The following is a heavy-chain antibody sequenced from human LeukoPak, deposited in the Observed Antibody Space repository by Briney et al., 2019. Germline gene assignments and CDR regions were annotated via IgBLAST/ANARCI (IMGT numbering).Heavy chain of an antibody. V-gene: IGHV3-49*04. CDR2: IRSKAYGGTT. CDR3: TRGNGMITFGGVIVMDH. J-gene: IGHJ4*02. D-gene: IGHD3-16*02. CDR1: GFTFGDYA. Sequence: PGRSLRLSCTASGFTFGDYAMSWVRQAPGKGLEGVGFIRSKAYGGTTEYAASVKGRFTISRDDSKSIAYLQMNSLKTEDTAVYYCTRGNGMITFGGVIVMDHWGQGTLVTVSS.